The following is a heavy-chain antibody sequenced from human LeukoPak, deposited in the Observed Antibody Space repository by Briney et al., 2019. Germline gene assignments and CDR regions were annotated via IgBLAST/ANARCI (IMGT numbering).Heavy chain of an antibody. V-gene: IGHV3-64*01. CDR1: GFTFSTYA. CDR2: ISSNGGST. Sequence: GGSLRLSCAASGFTFSTYAMHWVRQAPGKGLEYVSAISSNGGSTNYANSVKGRFTISRDNSNDTLYLQMGSLRAEDMAVYYCARTPTGRYSDYWGQGTLVTVSS. J-gene: IGHJ4*02. D-gene: IGHD2-21*01. CDR3: ARTPTGRYSDY.